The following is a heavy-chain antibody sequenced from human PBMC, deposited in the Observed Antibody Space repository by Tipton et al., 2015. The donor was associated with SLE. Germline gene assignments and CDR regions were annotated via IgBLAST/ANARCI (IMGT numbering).Heavy chain of an antibody. V-gene: IGHV3-21*01. CDR3: ARDRFGSYPDAFDI. D-gene: IGHD1-26*01. J-gene: IGHJ3*02. CDR1: GFTFSSYS. CDR2: ISRSSSYI. Sequence: SLRLSCAASGFTFSSYSMNWVRQAPGKGLEWVSSISRSSSYIHYADSLKGRFTISRDNAKNSLYLQMNSLRAEDTAVYYCARDRFGSYPDAFDIWGQGTMVTVSS.